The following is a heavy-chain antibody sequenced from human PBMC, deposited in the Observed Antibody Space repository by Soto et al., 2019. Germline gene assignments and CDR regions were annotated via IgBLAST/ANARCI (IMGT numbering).Heavy chain of an antibody. CDR3: ARDPYDILTGYYPQTSNYYYYGMDV. D-gene: IGHD3-9*01. CDR2: IIPIFGTA. CDR1: GGTFSSYA. J-gene: IGHJ6*02. Sequence: ASVKVSCKASGGTFSSYAISWVRQAPGQGLEWMGGIIPIFGTANYAQKFQGRVTITADESTSTAYMELSSLRSEDTAVYYCARDPYDILTGYYPQTSNYYYYGMDVWGQGTTVTVSS. V-gene: IGHV1-69*13.